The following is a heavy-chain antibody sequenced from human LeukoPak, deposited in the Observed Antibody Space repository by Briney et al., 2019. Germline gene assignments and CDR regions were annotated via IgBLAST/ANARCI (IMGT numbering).Heavy chain of an antibody. J-gene: IGHJ4*02. CDR2: IYHSGST. Sequence: SETLSLTCTLSGGSISTYYWSWIRQPPGKGLEWIGCIYHSGSTNYNPSLKSRVTISVDTSKNQFSLKLSSVTAADTAVYYCARGGGYASPIGYWGQGALVTVSS. CDR3: ARGGGYASPIGY. CDR1: GGSISTYY. D-gene: IGHD6-25*01. V-gene: IGHV4-59*01.